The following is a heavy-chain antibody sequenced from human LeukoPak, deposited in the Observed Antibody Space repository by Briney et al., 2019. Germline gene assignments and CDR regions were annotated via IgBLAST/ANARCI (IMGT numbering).Heavy chain of an antibody. D-gene: IGHD6-19*01. CDR2: MYTTGTT. Sequence: SETLSLPRTVSGGSMDSYHWSWIRQPAGKELEWIGHMYTTGTTRYKSALKSRVSMSIDTSTNQFSLTLSSVTAADTAVYYCARGLRDVRGWYHHDFWGQGTLVTVSS. V-gene: IGHV4-4*07. CDR1: GGSMDSYH. CDR3: ARGLRDVRGWYHHDF. J-gene: IGHJ4*02.